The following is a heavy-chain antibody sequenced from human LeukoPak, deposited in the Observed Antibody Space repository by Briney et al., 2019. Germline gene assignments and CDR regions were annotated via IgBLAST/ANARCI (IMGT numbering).Heavy chain of an antibody. CDR2: IYYRVST. CDR3: ARDNQCSGGSCYPDY. D-gene: IGHD2-15*01. CDR1: GGSISSYY. Sequence: SETLSLTCTVSGGSISSYYWSWIRQPPGKGLEWIGYIYYRVSTNYNPSLKSRVTISVDMSKNQFSLKLSSVTAADTAVYYCARDNQCSGGSCYPDYWGQGTLVTVSS. J-gene: IGHJ4*02. V-gene: IGHV4-59*01.